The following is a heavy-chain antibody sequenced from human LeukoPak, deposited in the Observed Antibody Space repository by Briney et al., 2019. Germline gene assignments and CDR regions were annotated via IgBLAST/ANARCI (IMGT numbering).Heavy chain of an antibody. J-gene: IGHJ3*02. D-gene: IGHD2-21*01. CDR3: ARGGEHDAFDI. V-gene: IGHV3-30-3*01. CDR2: ISYDGSNK. Sequence: SGRSLRLSCAASGFTFSSYAMHWVRQAPGKGLEWVAVISYDGSNKYYADSVKGRFTISRDNSKNTLYLQMNSLRAEDTAVYYCARGGEHDAFDIWGQGTMVTVSS. CDR1: GFTFSSYA.